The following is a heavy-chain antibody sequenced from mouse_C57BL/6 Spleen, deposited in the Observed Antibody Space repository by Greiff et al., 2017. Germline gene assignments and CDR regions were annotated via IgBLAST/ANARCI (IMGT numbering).Heavy chain of an antibody. J-gene: IGHJ1*03. CDR3: ARSNDGYYVWYFDV. CDR1: GYTFTSYW. Sequence: QVQLQQPGAELVKPGASVKLSCKASGYTFTSYWMHWVKQRPGQGLEWIGMIHPNSGSTNYNEKFKSKATLTVDKSSSTAYMQLSSLTSEDSAVYYCARSNDGYYVWYFDVWGTGTTVTVSS. CDR2: IHPNSGST. V-gene: IGHV1-64*01. D-gene: IGHD2-3*01.